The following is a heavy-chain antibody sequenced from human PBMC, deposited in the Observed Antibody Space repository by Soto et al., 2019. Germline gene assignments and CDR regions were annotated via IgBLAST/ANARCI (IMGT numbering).Heavy chain of an antibody. CDR1: GYTFTSYD. V-gene: IGHV1-8*01. J-gene: IGHJ6*03. Sequence: QVQLVQSGAEVKKPGASVKVSCKASGYTFTSYDINWVRQATGQGLEWMGWMNPNSGNTGYAQKFQGRVTMTRNTSIGTAYMELSSLRSEDTAVYYCARGRRIAAAGTLYYYMDVWGKGTTVTVSS. CDR3: ARGRRIAAAGTLYYYMDV. CDR2: MNPNSGNT. D-gene: IGHD6-13*01.